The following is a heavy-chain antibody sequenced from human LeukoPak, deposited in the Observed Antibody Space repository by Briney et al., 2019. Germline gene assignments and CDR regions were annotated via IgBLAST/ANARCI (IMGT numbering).Heavy chain of an antibody. Sequence: SETLSLTCTVSGGSISSGGYYWSWIRQHPGKGLEWIGYIYYSGSTYYNPSLKSRVTISVDTSKNQFSLKLSSVTAADTAVYYCARVEGGGSDIVVVPAPRPGYMDVWGKGTTVTVSS. CDR2: IYYSGST. D-gene: IGHD2-2*01. J-gene: IGHJ6*04. CDR1: GGSISSGGYY. V-gene: IGHV4-31*03. CDR3: ARVEGGGSDIVVVPAPRPGYMDV.